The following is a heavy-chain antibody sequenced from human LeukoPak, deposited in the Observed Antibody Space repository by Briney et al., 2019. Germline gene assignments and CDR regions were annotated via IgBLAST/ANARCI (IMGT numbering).Heavy chain of an antibody. Sequence: TSETLSLTCTVSGGSISSYYWSWIRQPPGKGLEWIGYIYYSGSTNYNPSLKSRVTISVDTSKNQFSLQLNSVTPEDTAAYYCARAPAESDDESVDAFDIWGQGTMVTVSS. CDR2: IYYSGST. CDR1: GGSISSYY. D-gene: IGHD1-1*01. J-gene: IGHJ3*02. CDR3: ARAPAESDDESVDAFDI. V-gene: IGHV4-59*12.